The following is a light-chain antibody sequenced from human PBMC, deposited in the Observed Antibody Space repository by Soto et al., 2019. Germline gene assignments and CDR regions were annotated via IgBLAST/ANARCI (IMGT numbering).Light chain of an antibody. CDR2: DAS. V-gene: IGKV1-5*01. CDR1: QSISYW. Sequence: DIQMTQSPSTLSASVGDRVTITCRASQSISYWLDWYQQKPGKAPNLLIYDASSLENGVPSRFSGSGSGTEFTLTISSLQPDDVATYYCQEYYSSSRVAFGGGTKVEIK. J-gene: IGKJ4*01. CDR3: QEYYSSSRVA.